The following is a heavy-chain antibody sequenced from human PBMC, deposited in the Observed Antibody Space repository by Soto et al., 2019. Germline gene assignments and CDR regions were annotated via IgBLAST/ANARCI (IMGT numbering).Heavy chain of an antibody. D-gene: IGHD3-16*01. Sequence: SGPTLVNPAQTLTLTCALSGFSVSARGVGVGWIRQPPGKALEWLAIIYWNDDKLYRPSLQSRLTITKDTSKNQVVLTMTNMDPVDTATYYCAHSPWGAAPDYWGQGTPVTVSS. CDR3: AHSPWGAAPDY. V-gene: IGHV2-5*01. J-gene: IGHJ4*02. CDR2: IYWNDDK. CDR1: GFSVSARGVG.